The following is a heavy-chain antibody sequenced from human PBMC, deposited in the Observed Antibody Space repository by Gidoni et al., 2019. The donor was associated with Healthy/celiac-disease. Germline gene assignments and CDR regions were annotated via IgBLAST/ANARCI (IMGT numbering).Heavy chain of an antibody. V-gene: IGHV3-11*01. Sequence: QVQLVESGGGLVKPGGSLRLSCAASGFTFSDYYMSWIRQAPGKGLEWVSYSSSSGSTIYYADSVKGRCTISRDNAKNSLYLKMNSLRAEDTAVYYCARDRTRYSSSPYYYYGMDVWGQGTTVTVSS. D-gene: IGHD6-6*01. CDR3: ARDRTRYSSSPYYYYGMDV. CDR1: GFTFSDYY. CDR2: SSSSGSTI. J-gene: IGHJ6*02.